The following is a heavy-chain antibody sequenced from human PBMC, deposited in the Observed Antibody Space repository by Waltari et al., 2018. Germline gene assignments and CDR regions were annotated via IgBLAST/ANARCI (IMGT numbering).Heavy chain of an antibody. V-gene: IGHV4-59*01. CDR1: GGSISSYY. CDR3: AREWDCSGGSCYSHNWFDP. D-gene: IGHD2-15*01. J-gene: IGHJ5*02. CDR2: IYYRGST. Sequence: QVQLQESGPGLVKPSETLSLTCTVSGGSISSYYWSWIRQPPGKGLEWIGYIYYRGSTNHNPALKSRVTISVDPSNNQCSRKLSSVTAADTAVYYCAREWDCSGGSCYSHNWFDPWGQGTLVTVSS.